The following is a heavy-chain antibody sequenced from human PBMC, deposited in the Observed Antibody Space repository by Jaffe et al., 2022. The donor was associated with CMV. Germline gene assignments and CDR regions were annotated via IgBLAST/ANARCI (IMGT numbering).Heavy chain of an antibody. CDR1: GGTFSSYA. CDR2: IIPILGIA. J-gene: IGHJ6*03. D-gene: IGHD4-17*01. CDR3: ARTKYRMTTVTLHYYYYYMDV. Sequence: QVQLVQSGAEVKKPGSSVKVSCKASGGTFSSYAISWVRQAPGQGLEWMGRIIPILGIANYAQKFQGRVTITADKSTSTAYMELSSLRSEDTAVYYCARTKYRMTTVTLHYYYYYMDVWGKGTTVTVSS. V-gene: IGHV1-69*09.